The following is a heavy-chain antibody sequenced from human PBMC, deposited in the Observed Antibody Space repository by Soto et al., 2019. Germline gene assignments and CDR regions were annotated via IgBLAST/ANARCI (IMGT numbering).Heavy chain of an antibody. Sequence: SGPTLVNPTQTLTLTCTLSGFSLNASGLRVGWIRQPPGNALEWLALIYWDDGKRYSPSLKNRLTVTKDTLKNQVVLTMTNMDPADTGTYYCAHGEYSSDGWCFFDYWGQGTLVTVSS. V-gene: IGHV2-5*02. CDR3: AHGEYSSDGWCFFDY. CDR1: GFSLNASGLR. D-gene: IGHD5-18*01. J-gene: IGHJ4*02. CDR2: IYWDDGK.